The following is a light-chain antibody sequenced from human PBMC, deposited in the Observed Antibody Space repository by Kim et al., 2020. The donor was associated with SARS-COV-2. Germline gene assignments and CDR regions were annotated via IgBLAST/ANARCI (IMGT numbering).Light chain of an antibody. CDR2: RNS. CDR3: ATWDDILDGQI. Sequence: GQRSTLSYSGSSSNIGKNFVYWYQQLPGTAPTLLIYRNSQRPSGVPDRFSASKTGTSGSLAISGLRSEDEAHYYCATWDDILDGQIFGGGTQLTVL. CDR1: SSNIGKNF. J-gene: IGLJ2*01. V-gene: IGLV1-47*01.